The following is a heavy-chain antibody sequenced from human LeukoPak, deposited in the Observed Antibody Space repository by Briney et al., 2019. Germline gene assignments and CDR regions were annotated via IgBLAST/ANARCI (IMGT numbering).Heavy chain of an antibody. J-gene: IGHJ4*02. CDR1: GGSISSYY. V-gene: IGHV4-59*01. CDR2: IYYSGST. Sequence: PSETLSLTCTVSGGSISSYYWSWIRQPPGKGLEWIGYIYYSGSTNYNPSLKSRVTISVDTSKNQFSLKLGSVTAADTAVYYCARVALRYFDWLPQYYFDYWGQGTLVTVSS. CDR3: ARVALRYFDWLPQYYFDY. D-gene: IGHD3-9*01.